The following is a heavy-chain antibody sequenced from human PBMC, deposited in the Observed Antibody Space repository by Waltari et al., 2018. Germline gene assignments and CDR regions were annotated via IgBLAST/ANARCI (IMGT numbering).Heavy chain of an antibody. CDR3: ARDLSVYPYYMDV. CDR2: HYTSGST. J-gene: IGHJ6*03. CDR1: GGSISSYY. V-gene: IGHV4-4*07. Sequence: QVQLQESGPGLVKPSETLSLTCTVSGGSISSYYWSWIRQPAGKGLEWIGRHYTSGSTNYNTSRKSRVTMSVDTSKNQFSLKLSSVTAADTAVYYCARDLSVYPYYMDVWGKGTTVTISS. D-gene: IGHD2-2*02.